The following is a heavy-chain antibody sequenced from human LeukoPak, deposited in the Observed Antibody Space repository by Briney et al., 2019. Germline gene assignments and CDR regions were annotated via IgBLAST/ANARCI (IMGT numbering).Heavy chain of an antibody. CDR1: GYSFTNYW. CDR2: INPGDSDT. D-gene: IGHD3-22*01. V-gene: IGHV5-51*01. CDR3: ARPDSTGYYTD. Sequence: GESLKISCKASGYSFTNYWIAWVRQMPGKRPEWMAIINPGDSDTRYSPSFQGQVTISADKSINTAYLQWSSLKASDTAIYYCARPDSTGYYTDWGQGTLVTVSS. J-gene: IGHJ4*02.